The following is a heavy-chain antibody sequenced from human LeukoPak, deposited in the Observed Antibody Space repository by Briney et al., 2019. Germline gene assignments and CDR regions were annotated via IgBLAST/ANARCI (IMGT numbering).Heavy chain of an antibody. CDR2: IYYSGST. CDR1: GGSISSGGYY. CDR3: ARGRPTASSYSYGFGY. Sequence: SETLSLTCTVSGGSISSGGYYWSWLRQHPGKGLEWIGYIYYSGSTYYNPSLKSRVTISVGTSKNQFSLKLSSVTAADTAVYYCARGRPTASSYSYGFGYWGQGTLVTVSS. V-gene: IGHV4-31*03. D-gene: IGHD5-18*01. J-gene: IGHJ4*02.